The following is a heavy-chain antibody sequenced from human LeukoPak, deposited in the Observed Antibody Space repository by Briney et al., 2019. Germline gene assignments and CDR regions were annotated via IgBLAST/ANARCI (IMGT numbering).Heavy chain of an antibody. J-gene: IGHJ6*02. CDR2: ISGSGGST. D-gene: IGHD3-22*01. Sequence: GGSLRLSCAASGFTFSSYAMSWVRQAPGKGLEWVSAISGSGGSTYYADSVKGRFTISRDNFKNTLYLQINSLRAEDTAVHYCAKEDGQNDKPRPGMDVWGQGTTVTVSS. V-gene: IGHV3-23*01. CDR3: AKEDGQNDKPRPGMDV. CDR1: GFTFSSYA.